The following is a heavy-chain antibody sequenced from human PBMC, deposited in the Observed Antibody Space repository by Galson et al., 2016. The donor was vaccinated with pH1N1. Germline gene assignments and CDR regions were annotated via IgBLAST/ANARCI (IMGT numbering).Heavy chain of an antibody. V-gene: IGHV1-2*02. D-gene: IGHD5-24*01. CDR2: INPDSGAT. CDR3: AKDRWRRGGNWFDP. Sequence: SVKVSCKASGYTFTTLGISWVRQAPGQGLEWMGWINPDSGATNYAQKFQGRVTMTRDTSISTAYMELSRLTYDATAIYYCAKDRWRRGGNWFDPWGQGTLVTVSS. CDR1: GYTFTTLG. J-gene: IGHJ5*02.